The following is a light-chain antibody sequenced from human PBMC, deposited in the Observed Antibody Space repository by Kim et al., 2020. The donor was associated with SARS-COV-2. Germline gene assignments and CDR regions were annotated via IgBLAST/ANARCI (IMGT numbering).Light chain of an antibody. V-gene: IGLV7-46*01. CDR1: TGAVTSGHY. CDR2: HTS. J-gene: IGLJ3*02. CDR3: LLFYDDARRV. Sequence: GGTVTLTCASSTGAVTSGHYPYWFQQKPGQAPRTLIYHTSNKHSWTPARFSGSLLGGKAALTLSGAQPEDEADYYCLLFYDDARRVFGGGTQLTVL.